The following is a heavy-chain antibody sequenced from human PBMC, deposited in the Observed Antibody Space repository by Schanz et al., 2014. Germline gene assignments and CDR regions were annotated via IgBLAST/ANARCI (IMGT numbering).Heavy chain of an antibody. CDR1: GFTFSSYA. Sequence: EVQLLESGGGLVQPGGSLRLSCAASGFTFSSYAMSWVRQAPGKGLEWVSYVSRSTPDIYYADSVKGRFTMSRDNAKNSVFLQMNSLRAEDTAVYYCAKYRGYYRVSGSYRELEYWGQGTLVTVSS. J-gene: IGHJ4*02. CDR3: AKYRGYYRVSGSYRELEY. V-gene: IGHV3-48*01. CDR2: VSRSTPDI. D-gene: IGHD3-10*01.